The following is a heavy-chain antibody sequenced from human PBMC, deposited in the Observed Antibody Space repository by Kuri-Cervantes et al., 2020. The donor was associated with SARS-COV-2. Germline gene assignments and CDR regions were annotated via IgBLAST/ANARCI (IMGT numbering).Heavy chain of an antibody. CDR2: ISSSSSYI. CDR1: GFTFSSYS. CDR3: ARGTKAARQILSWDY. D-gene: IGHD6-6*01. Sequence: GESLKISCAASGFTFSSYSMNWVRQAPGKGLEWVSSISSSSSYIYYADSVKGRFTISRDNAKNSLYLQMNSLRAEDTAVYYCARGTKAARQILSWDYWGQGTLVTDSS. J-gene: IGHJ4*02. V-gene: IGHV3-21*01.